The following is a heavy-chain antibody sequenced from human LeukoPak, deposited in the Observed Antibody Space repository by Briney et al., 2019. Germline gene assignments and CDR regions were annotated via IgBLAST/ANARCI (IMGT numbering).Heavy chain of an antibody. Sequence: ASVKVSCKASGYTFTDYYIHWVRQAPGHGLEWLGWMNVKTGATSSAQRFPGRFTMTRDTSIGTASMEFSSLTSDDTAVYYCARQSGTYWGLDYWGQGTLVTVSS. CDR2: MNVKTGAT. CDR3: ARQSGTYWGLDY. D-gene: IGHD1-26*01. J-gene: IGHJ4*02. V-gene: IGHV1-2*02. CDR1: GYTFTDYY.